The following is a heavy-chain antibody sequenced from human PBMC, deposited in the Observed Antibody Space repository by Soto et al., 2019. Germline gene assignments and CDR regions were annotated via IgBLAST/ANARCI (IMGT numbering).Heavy chain of an antibody. CDR3: ARGSRSWGGGAIDY. Sequence: GGSLRLSCAASGFTFSSYAMHWVRQAPGKGLEWVAVISYDGSNKYYADSVKGRFTISRDNSKNTLYLQMNSLRAEDTAVYYCARGSRSWGGGAIDYWGQGTLVTVSS. D-gene: IGHD1-26*01. CDR2: ISYDGSNK. CDR1: GFTFSSYA. J-gene: IGHJ4*02. V-gene: IGHV3-30-3*01.